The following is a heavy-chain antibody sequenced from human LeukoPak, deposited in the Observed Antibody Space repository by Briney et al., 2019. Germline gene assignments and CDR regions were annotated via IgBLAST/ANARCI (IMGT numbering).Heavy chain of an antibody. D-gene: IGHD3-10*01. J-gene: IGHJ6*02. Sequence: GGSLRLSCAASGFTFDDYAMHWVRQAPGKGLEWVSGISWNSGSIGYADSVKGRFTISRDNAKNSLYLQMNSLRAEDTALYYCAKGYLVMYYYGSGSYRPRDYYYGMDVWGQGTTVTVSS. CDR2: ISWNSGSI. CDR1: GFTFDDYA. CDR3: AKGYLVMYYYGSGSYRPRDYYYGMDV. V-gene: IGHV3-9*01.